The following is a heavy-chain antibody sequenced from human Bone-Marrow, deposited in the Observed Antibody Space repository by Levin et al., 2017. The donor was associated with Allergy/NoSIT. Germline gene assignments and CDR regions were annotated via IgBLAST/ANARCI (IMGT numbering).Heavy chain of an antibody. CDR2: INPIFGTA. V-gene: IGHV1-69*06. CDR3: ARGQKDDYGDHGDHDAFDI. Sequence: SVKVSCKASGGTFSSYAISWVRQAPGQGLEWMGGINPIFGTANYAQKFQGRVTITADKSTSTAYMELSSLRSEDTAVYYCARGQKDDYGDHGDHDAFDIWGHGTMVTVSS. J-gene: IGHJ3*02. D-gene: IGHD4-17*01. CDR1: GGTFSSYA.